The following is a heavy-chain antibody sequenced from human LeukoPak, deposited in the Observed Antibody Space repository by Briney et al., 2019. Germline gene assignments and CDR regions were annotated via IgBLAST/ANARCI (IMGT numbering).Heavy chain of an antibody. V-gene: IGHV4-59*12. CDR1: GGSISSYY. Sequence: PSETLSLTCTVSGGSISSYYWSWIRQPPGKGLEWIGYIYYSGSTNYNPSLKSRVTISVDTSKNQFSLKLSSVTAADTAVYYCARRGPPRTMLRGVKSGWFDPWGQGTLVTVSS. D-gene: IGHD3-10*01. J-gene: IGHJ5*02. CDR3: ARRGPPRTMLRGVKSGWFDP. CDR2: IYYSGST.